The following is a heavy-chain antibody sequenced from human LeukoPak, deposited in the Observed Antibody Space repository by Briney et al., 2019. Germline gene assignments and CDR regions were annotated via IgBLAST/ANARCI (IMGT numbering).Heavy chain of an antibody. CDR3: AMRYSSGWYGYFDY. J-gene: IGHJ4*02. CDR1: GGSIGSSNW. D-gene: IGHD6-19*01. CDR2: ISHSGSI. V-gene: IGHV4-4*02. Sequence: TSETLSLTCAVSGGSIGSSNWWSWVRQPPGKGLECIGEISHSGSIDYNPSLKSRVTISVDKSKNQFSLKLSSVTAADTAVYYCAMRYSSGWYGYFDYWGQGTLVTVSS.